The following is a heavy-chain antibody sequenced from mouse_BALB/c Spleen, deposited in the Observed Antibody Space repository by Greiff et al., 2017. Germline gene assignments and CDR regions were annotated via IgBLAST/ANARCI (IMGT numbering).Heavy chain of an antibody. CDR2: IDPSDSYT. CDR1: GYTFTSYW. D-gene: IGHD2-14*01. J-gene: IGHJ4*01. V-gene: IGHV1S127*01. CDR3: TREGYYRYDGHYYAMDY. Sequence: QVQLQQPGAELVKPGASVKMSCKASGYTFTSYWMHWVKQRPGQGLEWIGTIDPSDSYTSYNQKFKGKATLTVDTSSSTAYMQLCSLTSEDSAVYYCTREGYYRYDGHYYAMDYWGQGTSVTVSS.